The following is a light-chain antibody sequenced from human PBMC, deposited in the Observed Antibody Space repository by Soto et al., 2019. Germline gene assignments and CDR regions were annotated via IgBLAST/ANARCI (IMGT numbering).Light chain of an antibody. Sequence: DIVMTQSPDSLAVSLGERATINCKSSELVLYSSNTKNYLILYQQKPGQHPNLIIYWSSIRDSGVQDRFSGSGSGTDFSLTIISLQAEDVTVYSFHKYYTTPLTFGGGTKVAIK. CDR3: HKYYTTPLT. J-gene: IGKJ4*01. CDR2: WSS. CDR1: ELVLYSSNTKNY. V-gene: IGKV4-1*01.